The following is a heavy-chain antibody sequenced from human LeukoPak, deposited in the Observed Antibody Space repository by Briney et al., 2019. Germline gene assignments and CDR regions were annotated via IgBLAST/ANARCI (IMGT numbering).Heavy chain of an antibody. CDR1: GGSFSGYY. J-gene: IGHJ4*02. Sequence: SETLSLTCAVYGGSFSGYYWSWIRQPPGKGLEGIGEINHSGSTYYNPSLKSRVTISVDTSKNQFSLKLTSVTAADTAVYYCARSRRSWSTFDYWGQGTLVTVSS. V-gene: IGHV4-34*01. CDR3: ARSRRSWSTFDY. D-gene: IGHD6-13*01. CDR2: INHSGST.